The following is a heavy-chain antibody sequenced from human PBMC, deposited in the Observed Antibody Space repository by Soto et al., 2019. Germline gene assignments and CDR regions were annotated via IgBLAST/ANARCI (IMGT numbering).Heavy chain of an antibody. D-gene: IGHD2-15*01. CDR3: ARELGYCSGGSCYSVFAFDI. CDR1: GGSISSGGYY. Sequence: QVQLQESGPGLVKPSQTLSLTCTVSGGSISSGGYYWSWIRQHPGKALERIGDIYCSGSTYYNPSHKSRVTISVETSKNQYSLKLISVTAADTAVYYCARELGYCSGGSCYSVFAFDIWGQGTMVTVSS. V-gene: IGHV4-31*03. J-gene: IGHJ3*02. CDR2: IYCSGST.